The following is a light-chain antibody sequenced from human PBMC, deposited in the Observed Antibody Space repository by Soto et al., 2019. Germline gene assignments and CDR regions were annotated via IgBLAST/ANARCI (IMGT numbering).Light chain of an antibody. CDR1: DSNIGAGYA. Sequence: QSVLTQPPSVAGAPGQRVTISCTGSDSNIGAGYAVHWYQQLPGAAPKLHIYANNDRPSGVPDRFSGSRSDTSASLAITGLQAEDEGDYYCQSYDGSVVFGGGTKLTVL. CDR3: QSYDGSVV. V-gene: IGLV1-40*01. J-gene: IGLJ2*01. CDR2: ANN.